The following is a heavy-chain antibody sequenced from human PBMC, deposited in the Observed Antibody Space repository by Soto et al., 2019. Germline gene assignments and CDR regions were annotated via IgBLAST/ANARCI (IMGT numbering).Heavy chain of an antibody. CDR1: GYTLTSYG. Sequence: QVQLVQSGPEVKKPGASVKVSCKTSGYTLTSYGISWVRQAPGQGLEWMGWISTYKGNTNYAQKFQGRVTMTTDTSTSTAYMDLRSLRSDDTAVYYCATRSPAFDYWGQGTLVTVSS. V-gene: IGHV1-18*01. CDR3: ATRSPAFDY. CDR2: ISTYKGNT. J-gene: IGHJ4*02.